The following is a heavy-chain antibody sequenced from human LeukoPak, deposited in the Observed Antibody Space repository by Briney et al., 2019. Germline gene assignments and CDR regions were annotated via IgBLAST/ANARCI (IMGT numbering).Heavy chain of an antibody. CDR2: IIPTFGST. J-gene: IGHJ1*01. CDR3: AGETLAPSGVKYFHH. D-gene: IGHD3-16*02. CDR1: GGNLSRYG. V-gene: IGHV1-69*05. Sequence: SVKVSCKASGGNLSRYGINWVRQAPGQGLEWMGRIIPTFGSTNYAQNFQGRVTITTDESTTTAYMEVTSLTSEDTAVYYCAGETLAPSGVKYFHHWGQGTLVTVSS.